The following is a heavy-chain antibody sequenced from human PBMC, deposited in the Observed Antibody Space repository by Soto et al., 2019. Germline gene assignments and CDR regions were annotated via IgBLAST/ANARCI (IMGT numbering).Heavy chain of an antibody. Sequence: EAQLVESGGDLVQPGGSLRLSCEASGFTLSSHWMHWVRRAPGKGLMWVSRINRDGSTTDYADSVKGRFTISRDNVRNSLYLQMNSLRAEDTAVYYCVREVVSPIAIECRLLDTWGQGTMVTVSS. CDR2: INRDGSTT. CDR1: GFTLSSHW. V-gene: IGHV3-74*01. CDR3: VREVVSPIAIECRLLDT. D-gene: IGHD2-21*01. J-gene: IGHJ3*02.